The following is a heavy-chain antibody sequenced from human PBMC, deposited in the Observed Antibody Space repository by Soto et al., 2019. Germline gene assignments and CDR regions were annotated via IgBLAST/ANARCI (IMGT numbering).Heavy chain of an antibody. V-gene: IGHV1-69*02. CDR2: IIPILGIA. CDR3: ARDDGLAYCGGDCYS. J-gene: IGHJ4*02. Sequence: QVQLVQSGAEVKKPGSSVKVSCKASGGTFSSYTISWVRQAPGQGLEWMGRIIPILGIANYAQKFQGRVTITADKSTSKAYMELSSLRSEDTDVYYCARDDGLAYCGGDCYSWGQGTLVTVSS. CDR1: GGTFSSYT. D-gene: IGHD2-21*02.